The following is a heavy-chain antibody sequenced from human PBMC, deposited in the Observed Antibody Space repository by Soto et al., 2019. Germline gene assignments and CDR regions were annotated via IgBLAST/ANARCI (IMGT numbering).Heavy chain of an antibody. J-gene: IGHJ4*02. CDR3: ARALVPAATTGPFDY. D-gene: IGHD2-2*01. CDR2: IWYDGSNK. V-gene: IGHV3-33*01. Sequence: QVQLVESGGGVVQPGRSLRLSCAASGFTFSSYGMHWVRQAPGKGLEWVAVIWYDGSNKYYADSVKGRFTISRDNSKNTLYLQMSSLRAEDTAVYYCARALVPAATTGPFDYWGQGTLVTVSS. CDR1: GFTFSSYG.